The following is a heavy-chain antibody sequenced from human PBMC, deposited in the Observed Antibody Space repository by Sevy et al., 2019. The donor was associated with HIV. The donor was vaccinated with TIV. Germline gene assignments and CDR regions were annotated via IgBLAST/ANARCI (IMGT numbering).Heavy chain of an antibody. CDR1: GFTFEDYA. CDR3: VKDSYYDSSGYFDA. Sequence: GGSLRLSCAASGFTFEDYALHWVRQVPGKGLEWVSGISWNSGRIGYADSVKGRFTISRDNAKNSRYLQMNSLRAEDTAFYYCVKDSYYDSSGYFDAWGQGTLVTVSS. V-gene: IGHV3-9*01. CDR2: ISWNSGRI. D-gene: IGHD3-22*01. J-gene: IGHJ4*02.